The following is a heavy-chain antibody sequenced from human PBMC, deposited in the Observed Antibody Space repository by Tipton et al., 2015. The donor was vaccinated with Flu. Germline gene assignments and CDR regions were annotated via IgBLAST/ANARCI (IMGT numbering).Heavy chain of an antibody. D-gene: IGHD3-10*01. V-gene: IGHV3-7*01. J-gene: IGHJ6*02. CDR3: ARTNHYYGSGSYHLPYYYYGMDV. Sequence: GSLRLSCAASGFTFSSYWMSWVRQAPGKGLEWVANIKQDGSEKYYVDSVKGRFTISRDNAKNSLYLQMNSLRAEDTAVYYCARTNHYYGSGSYHLPYYYYGMDVWGQGTTVTVSS. CDR2: IKQDGSEK. CDR1: GFTFSSYW.